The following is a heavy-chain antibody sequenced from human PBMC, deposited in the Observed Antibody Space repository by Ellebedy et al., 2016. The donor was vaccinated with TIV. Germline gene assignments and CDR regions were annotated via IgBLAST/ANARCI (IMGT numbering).Heavy chain of an antibody. CDR2: ISAYNGNT. V-gene: IGHV1-18*01. D-gene: IGHD3-22*01. CDR3: AAGRYYYDSSASSAFDI. J-gene: IGHJ3*02. Sequence: AASVKVSCKASGYTFTSYGISWVRQAPGQGLEWMGWISAYNGNTNYAQKFQERVTITRDMSTSTAYMELSSLRSEDTAVYYCAAGRYYYDSSASSAFDIWGQGTMVTVSS. CDR1: GYTFTSYG.